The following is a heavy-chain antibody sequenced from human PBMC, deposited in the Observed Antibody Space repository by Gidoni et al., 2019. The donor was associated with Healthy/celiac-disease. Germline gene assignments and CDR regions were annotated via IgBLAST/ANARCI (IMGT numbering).Heavy chain of an antibody. CDR2: RWYDGSNK. D-gene: IGHD3-16*02. CDR1: GFTFSSYG. V-gene: IGHV3-33*08. Sequence: QVQLVESGGGVVQPGRSLRLFCAASGFTFSSYGMHWVRQAPGKGLEGVAVRWYDGSNKYYADSVKGRFTISRDNSKNTLYLQMNSLRAEDTAVYYCARGRTLRLGELSLGYWGQGTLVTVSS. CDR3: ARGRTLRLGELSLGY. J-gene: IGHJ4*02.